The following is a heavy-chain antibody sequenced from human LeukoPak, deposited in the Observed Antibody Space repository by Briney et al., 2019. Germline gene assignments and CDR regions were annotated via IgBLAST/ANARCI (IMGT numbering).Heavy chain of an antibody. V-gene: IGHV1-3*01. J-gene: IGHJ6*02. Sequence: ASVTVSCKASGYTFTSYAMHWVRQAPGQRLEWMGWINAGNGNTKYSQKFQGRVTITRDTSASTAYMELSSLRSEDTAVYYCARGGAAGLLLFGSRWLYGMDVWGQGTTVTVSS. CDR1: GYTFTSYA. CDR2: INAGNGNT. D-gene: IGHD6-13*01. CDR3: ARGGAAGLLLFGSRWLYGMDV.